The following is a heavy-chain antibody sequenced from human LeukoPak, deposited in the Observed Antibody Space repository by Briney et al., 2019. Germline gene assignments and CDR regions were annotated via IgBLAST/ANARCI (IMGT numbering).Heavy chain of an antibody. V-gene: IGHV3-9*01. CDR2: ISWNSGSI. CDR1: GFTFDDYA. D-gene: IGHD3-9*01. J-gene: IGHJ4*02. CDR3: AKDGGYDILTGYSYFDY. Sequence: GRSLRLSCAASGFTFDDYAMHWVRQAPGKGLEWVSGISWNSGSIGYADSVKGRFTISRDNAKNSLYLQMNSLRAEDTALYYCAKDGGYDILTGYSYFDYWGQGTLVTVSS.